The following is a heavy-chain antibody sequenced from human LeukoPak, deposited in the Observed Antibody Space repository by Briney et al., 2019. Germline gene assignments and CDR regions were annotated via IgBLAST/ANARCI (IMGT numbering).Heavy chain of an antibody. Sequence: GGPVTLLCAAWRFTYSSYGVHGLPQAPGEARVGVTYIRSSCSNIYYGVCVRGRFNISRDNAKNSLYLHMNTLSREDTAVLYLAELGITVIGGVWGKGTTVTISS. J-gene: IGHJ6*04. V-gene: IGHV3-48*03. D-gene: IGHD3-10*02. CDR1: RFTYSSYG. CDR3: AELGITVIGGV. CDR2: IRSSCSNI.